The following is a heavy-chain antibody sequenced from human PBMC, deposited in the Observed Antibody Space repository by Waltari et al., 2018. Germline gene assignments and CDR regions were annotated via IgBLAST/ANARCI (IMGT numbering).Heavy chain of an antibody. D-gene: IGHD3-22*01. CDR3: ARLYDASAYYNTYLDP. CDR1: GYTFTNYV. Sequence: QVQLVQSGAEVRKPGASVKVSCKASGYTFTNYVIGWVRQAPGQGLEWMGWIRGYDGDTKYAREFEGRLTVTTETSTNTAHMELRSLRSDDTAVYYCARLYDASAYYNTYLDPWGQGALVTVSS. J-gene: IGHJ5*02. V-gene: IGHV1-18*01. CDR2: IRGYDGDT.